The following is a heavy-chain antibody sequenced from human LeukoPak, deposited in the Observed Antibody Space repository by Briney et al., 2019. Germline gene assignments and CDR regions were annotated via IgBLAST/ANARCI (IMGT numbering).Heavy chain of an antibody. CDR3: AKGNYYDFWSGYYIDY. CDR2: ISSSSSTI. J-gene: IGHJ4*02. CDR1: GCTFSSYS. Sequence: GGSLRLSCAASGCTFSSYSMNWVRQAPGKGLEWVSYISSSSSTIYYADSVKGRFTISRDNSKNTLYLQMNSLRAEDTAVYYCAKGNYYDFWSGYYIDYWGQGTLVTVSS. V-gene: IGHV3-48*01. D-gene: IGHD3-3*01.